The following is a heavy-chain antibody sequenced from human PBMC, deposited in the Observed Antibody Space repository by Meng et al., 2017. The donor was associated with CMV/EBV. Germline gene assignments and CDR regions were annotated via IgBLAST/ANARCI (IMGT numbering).Heavy chain of an antibody. Sequence: SETLSLTCTVSGGSVSSGGYYWSWIRQPPGKGLEWIGYIYYSGSTNYNPSLKSRVTISVDTSKNQFSLKLSSVTAADTAVYYCARDKGLAGYYYYYGMDVWGQGTTVTVSS. CDR1: GGSVSSGGYY. J-gene: IGHJ6*02. V-gene: IGHV4-61*08. CDR3: ARDKGLAGYYYYYGMDV. CDR2: IYYSGST. D-gene: IGHD3-3*02.